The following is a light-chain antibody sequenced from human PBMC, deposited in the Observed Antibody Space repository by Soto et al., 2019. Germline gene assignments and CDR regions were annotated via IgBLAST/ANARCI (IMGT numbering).Light chain of an antibody. CDR1: QSISSW. CDR2: DAS. V-gene: IGKV1-5*01. Sequence: QMTQSPSTLSASVVDRVTITCRASQSISSWLAWYQQKPGKAPKLLIYDASSLESGVPSRFSGSGSGTEFTLTISSLQPDDFATYYCQQYNGPITFGQGTRLEIK. CDR3: QQYNGPIT. J-gene: IGKJ5*01.